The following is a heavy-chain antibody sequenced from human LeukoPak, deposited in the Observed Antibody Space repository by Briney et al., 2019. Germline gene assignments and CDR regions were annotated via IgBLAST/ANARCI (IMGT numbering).Heavy chain of an antibody. CDR2: IYYSGST. Sequence: SETLSLTCDVSGYSISSGYYWGWIRQPPGKGLEWIGSIYYSGSTYYNPSLKSRVTISVDTSKNQFSLKLSSVTAADTAVYYCASFDYWGQGTLVTVSS. CDR1: GYSISSGYY. J-gene: IGHJ4*02. CDR3: ASFDY. V-gene: IGHV4-38-2*01.